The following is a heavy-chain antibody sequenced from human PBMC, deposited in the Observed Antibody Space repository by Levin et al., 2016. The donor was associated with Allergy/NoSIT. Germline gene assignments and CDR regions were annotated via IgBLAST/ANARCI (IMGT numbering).Heavy chain of an antibody. CDR3: APTVNPYTSSWPD. Sequence: SLKISCAASGFTFSSYGMHWVRQAPGKGLEWVAIIWYDGSHEDYADSVKGRFTISRDNSKNTLYLQMNSLRAEDTAVYYCAPTVNPYTSSWPDWGQGTLVTVSS. CDR2: IWYDGSHE. CDR1: GFTFSSYG. J-gene: IGHJ4*02. V-gene: IGHV3-33*01. D-gene: IGHD6-13*01.